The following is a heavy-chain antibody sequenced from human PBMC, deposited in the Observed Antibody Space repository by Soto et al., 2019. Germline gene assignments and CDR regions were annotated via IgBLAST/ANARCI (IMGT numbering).Heavy chain of an antibody. D-gene: IGHD3-16*01. V-gene: IGHV3-11*01. Sequence: PGGSLRLSCAASGFTFSDYYMSWIRQAPGKGLEWISYISSSGVTRYYADSVEGRFTVSRDNAKNPLDLQMNSLRAEDTAMYYCARSRYGPHWFFELWGRGTLVTVSS. CDR3: ARSRYGPHWFFEL. J-gene: IGHJ2*01. CDR2: ISSSGVTR. CDR1: GFTFSDYY.